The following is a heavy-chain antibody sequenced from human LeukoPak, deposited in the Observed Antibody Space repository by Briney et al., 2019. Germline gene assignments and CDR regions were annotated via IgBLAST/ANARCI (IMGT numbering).Heavy chain of an antibody. Sequence: GGSLRLSCAASGFTFSSYGMHWVRQAPGKGLEWVAFIRYDGSSKDYADSVKGRFTISRDNSKNTLYLQMNSLRAEDTAVYYCAKELIMRFDFWGQGTLVTVSS. D-gene: IGHD3-16*01. J-gene: IGHJ4*02. CDR1: GFTFSSYG. CDR3: AKELIMRFDF. V-gene: IGHV3-30*02. CDR2: IRYDGSSK.